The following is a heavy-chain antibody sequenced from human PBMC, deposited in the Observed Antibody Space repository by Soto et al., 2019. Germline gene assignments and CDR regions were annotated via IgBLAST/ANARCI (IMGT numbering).Heavy chain of an antibody. CDR1: GGSISSYY. V-gene: IGHV4-59*01. CDR2: IYYSGST. D-gene: IGHD4-4*01. Sequence: SETLSLTCTVSGGSISSYYWSWIRQPPGKGLEWIGYIYYSGSTNYNPSLKSRVTISVDTSKNQFSLELSSVTAADTAVYYCARHAMTTVAHFDYWGQGTLVTVSS. J-gene: IGHJ4*02. CDR3: ARHAMTTVAHFDY.